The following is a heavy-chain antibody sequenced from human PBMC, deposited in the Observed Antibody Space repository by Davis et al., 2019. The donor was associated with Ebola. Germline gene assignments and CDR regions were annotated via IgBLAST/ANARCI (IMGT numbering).Heavy chain of an antibody. CDR2: MNPNSGNT. CDR3: ARGLGYCSSTSCYGGGGYWFDP. CDR1: GYTFTSYD. J-gene: IGHJ5*02. Sequence: ASVQVSCKASGYTFTSYDINWVRQATGQGLEWMGWMNPNSGNTGYAQKFQGSVTMTRNTSISTAYMELSSLSSEDTAVYYCARGLGYCSSTSCYGGGGYWFDPWGQGTLVTVSS. D-gene: IGHD2-2*01. V-gene: IGHV1-8*01.